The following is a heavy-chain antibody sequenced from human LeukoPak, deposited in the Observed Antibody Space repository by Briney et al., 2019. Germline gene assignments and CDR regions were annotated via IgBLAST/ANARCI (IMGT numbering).Heavy chain of an antibody. J-gene: IGHJ4*02. CDR3: ARDLITMVRGVSDY. V-gene: IGHV3-66*01. CDR2: IYSGGST. Sequence: GGSLRLSCAASGFTFSSYAMSWVRQAPGKGLEWVSVIYSGGSTYYADSVKGRFTISRDNSKNTLYLQMNSLRAEDTAVYYCARDLITMVRGVSDYWGQGTLVTVSS. CDR1: GFTFSSYA. D-gene: IGHD3-10*01.